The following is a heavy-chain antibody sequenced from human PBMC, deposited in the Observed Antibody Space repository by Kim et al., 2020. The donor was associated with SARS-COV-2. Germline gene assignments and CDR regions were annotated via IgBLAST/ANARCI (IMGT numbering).Heavy chain of an antibody. Sequence: GGSLRLSCAASGFTFSTYAMGWVRQAPGKGLEWVSGISGNGGSTYYADSVKGRFTISRDNPKNTLYLQMNSLRAEDTAVYYCAIVGAGYWFFDFWGRGTLVTVSS. CDR1: GFTFSTYA. CDR3: AIVGAGYWFFDF. J-gene: IGHJ2*01. D-gene: IGHD3-16*01. V-gene: IGHV3-23*01. CDR2: ISGNGGST.